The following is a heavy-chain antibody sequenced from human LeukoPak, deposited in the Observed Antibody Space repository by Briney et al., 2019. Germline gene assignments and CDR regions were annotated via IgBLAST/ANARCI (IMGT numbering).Heavy chain of an antibody. D-gene: IGHD5-18*01. J-gene: IGHJ2*01. CDR1: GGSFNGYS. CDR3: ARRLFARIQLWSDWYFDV. V-gene: IGHV4-34*01. CDR2: INHGGST. Sequence: PSETLSLTCAVYGGSFNGYSWSWIRQPPGKGLEWIGEINHGGSTNYNPSLKSRVTISLDTSKNQISLNLSSVTAADTAVYYCARRLFARIQLWSDWYFDVWGRGTLVTVSS.